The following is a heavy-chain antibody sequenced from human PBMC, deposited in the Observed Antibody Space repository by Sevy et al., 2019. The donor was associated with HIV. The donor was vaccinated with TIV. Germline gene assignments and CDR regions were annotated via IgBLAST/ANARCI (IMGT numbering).Heavy chain of an antibody. CDR2: TSARDSST. V-gene: IGHV3-23*01. Sequence: GGSLRLSCVASGFTFSSYAVSWVRQAPGKGLEWVAATSARDSSTYHAASLRGRFTISKDNSKNTLYLQMNSLRAEDTAVYYCARAPDPSCRSTRCYYFDYWGQGTLVTVSS. J-gene: IGHJ4*02. CDR1: GFTFSSYA. D-gene: IGHD2-2*01. CDR3: ARAPDPSCRSTRCYYFDY.